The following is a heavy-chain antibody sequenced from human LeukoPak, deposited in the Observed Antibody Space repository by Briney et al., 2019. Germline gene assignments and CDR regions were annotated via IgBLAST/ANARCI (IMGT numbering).Heavy chain of an antibody. V-gene: IGHV3-66*01. CDR3: ARDLVGASDY. Sequence: SGGSLRLSCAASGFTFSSYAMSWVRQAPGKGLEWVSVIYSGGSTYYADSVKGRFTISRDNSKNTLYLQMNSLRAEDTAVYYCARDLVGASDYWGQGTLVTVSS. D-gene: IGHD1-26*01. CDR2: IYSGGST. CDR1: GFTFSSYA. J-gene: IGHJ4*02.